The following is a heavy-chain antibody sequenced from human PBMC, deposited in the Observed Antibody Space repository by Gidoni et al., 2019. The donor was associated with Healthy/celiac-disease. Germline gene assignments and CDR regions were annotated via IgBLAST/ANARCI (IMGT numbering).Heavy chain of an antibody. CDR3: AKESAPHYYGSVRFDY. V-gene: IGHV3-30*18. D-gene: IGHD3-10*01. CDR1: GFTFSSYG. J-gene: IGHJ4*02. CDR2: ISYDGSNK. Sequence: RLSCAASGFTFSSYGMHWVRQAPGKGLEWVAVISYDGSNKYYADSVKGRFTISRDNSKNTLYLQMNSLRAEDTAVYYCAKESAPHYYGSVRFDYWGQGTLVTVSS.